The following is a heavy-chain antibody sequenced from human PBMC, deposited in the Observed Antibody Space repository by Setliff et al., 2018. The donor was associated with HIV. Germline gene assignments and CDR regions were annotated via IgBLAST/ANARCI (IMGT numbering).Heavy chain of an antibody. CDR2: IYYSGET. V-gene: IGHV4-59*08. Sequence: SETLSLTCTVSGGSINNYFWSWIRQSPGRGLEWIGYIYYSGETNYNPSLKSRVTLSLDNSKNQFSLKLTSVTAADTAVYYCARQGDGYNLYHVYYFDYWGQGTLVTVSS. J-gene: IGHJ4*02. CDR3: ARQGDGYNLYHVYYFDY. D-gene: IGHD5-12*01. CDR1: GGSINNYF.